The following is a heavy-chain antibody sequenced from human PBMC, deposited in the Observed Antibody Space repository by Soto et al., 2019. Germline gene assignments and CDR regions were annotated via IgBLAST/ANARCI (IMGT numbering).Heavy chain of an antibody. CDR1: GGSFSGYY. V-gene: IGHV4-34*01. J-gene: IGHJ6*03. CDR2: INHSGST. Sequence: SETLSLTCAVYGGSFSGYYWSWIRQPPGKGLEWIGEINHSGSTNYNPSLKSRVTISVDTSKNQFSLKLSSVTAADTAVYYCARAERYYYYYMDVWGKGTTVTVSS. CDR3: ARAERYYYYYMDV.